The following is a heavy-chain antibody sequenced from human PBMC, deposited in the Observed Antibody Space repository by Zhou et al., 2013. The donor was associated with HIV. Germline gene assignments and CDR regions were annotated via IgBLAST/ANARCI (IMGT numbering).Heavy chain of an antibody. V-gene: IGHV1-46*03. D-gene: IGHD6-13*01. CDR3: NRGMQQWVNDAFDI. Sequence: QVQLVQSGAEVKKPGASVKVSCKASGYTFTSYYMHWVRQAPGQGLEWMGIINPSGGSTYYAEKFQGRITVTRDTSTNTVNMQLGTLTSEDTAVYYCNRGMQQWVNDAFDIWGQGTMVTVSS. J-gene: IGHJ3*02. CDR1: GYTFTSYY. CDR2: INPSGGST.